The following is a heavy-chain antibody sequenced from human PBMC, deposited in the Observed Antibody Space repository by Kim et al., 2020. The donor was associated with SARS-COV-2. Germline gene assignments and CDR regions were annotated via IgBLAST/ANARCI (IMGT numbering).Heavy chain of an antibody. V-gene: IGHV1-3*01. CDR2: INAGNGNT. D-gene: IGHD3-22*01. CDR3: ARDAGNYYYDSSGYSNYFDY. J-gene: IGHJ4*02. Sequence: ASVKVSCKASGYTFTNYAMHWVRQAPGQRLEWMGWINAGNGNTKYSQKFQGRVTITRDTSAGTAYMDLSSLRSEDTAVYYCARDAGNYYYDSSGYSNYFDYWGQGTLVTVSS. CDR1: GYTFTNYA.